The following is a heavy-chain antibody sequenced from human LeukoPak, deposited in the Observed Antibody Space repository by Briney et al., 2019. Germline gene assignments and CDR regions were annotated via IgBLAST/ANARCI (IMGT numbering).Heavy chain of an antibody. CDR2: IIPIFGTA. CDR1: GGTFSSYA. V-gene: IGHV1-69*05. J-gene: IGHJ4*02. Sequence: SVKVSCKASGGTFSSYAISWVRQAPGQGLEWMGRIIPIFGTANYAQKFQGRVTITTDESTSTAYVELSSLRSEDTAVYYCATSHDSSGCDWGQGTLVTVSS. CDR3: ATSHDSSGCD. D-gene: IGHD3-22*01.